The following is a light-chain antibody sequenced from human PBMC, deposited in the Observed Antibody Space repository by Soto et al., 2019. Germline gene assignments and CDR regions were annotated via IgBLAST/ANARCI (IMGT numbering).Light chain of an antibody. Sequence: QSALTQPRSVSGSPGQSVTLSCTGTSNDVGGYNYVSWYQQYPGKAPTLMIYDVGKRPSGVPDRFSGSKSGNTAPLIISGLQAEDEADYYCCSYAGSYSLVFGGGTKLTVL. CDR2: DVG. CDR1: SNDVGGYNY. CDR3: CSYAGSYSLV. J-gene: IGLJ2*01. V-gene: IGLV2-11*01.